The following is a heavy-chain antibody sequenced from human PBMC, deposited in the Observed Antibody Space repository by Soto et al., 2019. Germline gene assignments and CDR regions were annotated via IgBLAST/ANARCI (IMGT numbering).Heavy chain of an antibody. CDR2: INPSGGST. D-gene: IGHD3-3*01. CDR1: GYTFTGYY. CDR3: ARVSIYAFDI. J-gene: IGHJ3*02. Sequence: ASVKVSCKASGYTFTGYYMHWVRQAPGQGLEWMGWINPSGGSTTYAQKFQGRVTMTRDTSTSTVYMELSSLRSEDTAVYYCARVSIYAFDIWGQGTMVTVSS. V-gene: IGHV1-46*03.